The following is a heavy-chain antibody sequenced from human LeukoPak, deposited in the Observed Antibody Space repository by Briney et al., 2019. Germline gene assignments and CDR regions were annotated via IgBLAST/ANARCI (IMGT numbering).Heavy chain of an antibody. J-gene: IGHJ6*02. V-gene: IGHV1-8*01. CDR2: MNPNSGNT. D-gene: IGHD3-3*01. Sequence: ASVKVSCKASGYTFTSYDIHWVRQATGQGLEWMGWMNPNSGNTGYAQKFQGRVTMTRNTSISTVYMELSSLRSEDTAVYYCARGSPYYDFWSGYTYYYYGMDVWGQGTTVTVSS. CDR1: GYTFTSYD. CDR3: ARGSPYYDFWSGYTYYYYGMDV.